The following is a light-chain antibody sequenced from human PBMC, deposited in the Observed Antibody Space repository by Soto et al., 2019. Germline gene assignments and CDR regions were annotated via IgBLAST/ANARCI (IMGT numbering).Light chain of an antibody. CDR3: LQYNGYYRT. V-gene: IGKV1-5*01. J-gene: IGKJ1*01. CDR1: QSITGW. Sequence: DIQMTQSPSTLSASVGGRVTITCRASQSITGWLAWYQQKPGKAPNLLIFDASTLESGVPSRFSGSGSGTTFTLTISSLQSDDFATYYCLQYNGYYRTFGQGTKLDIK. CDR2: DAS.